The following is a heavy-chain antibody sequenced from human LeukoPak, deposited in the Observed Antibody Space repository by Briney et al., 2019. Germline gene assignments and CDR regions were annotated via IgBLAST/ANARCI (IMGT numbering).Heavy chain of an antibody. J-gene: IGHJ6*02. Sequence: PSETLSLTCTVSGGSISSYYWSWIRQPPGKGLEWIGYIYYSGSTNYNPSLKSRVTISVDTSKNQFSLKLSSVTAADTAVYYCARAGVAAAVGYYYGMDVWGQGTTVTVSS. CDR2: IYYSGST. CDR3: ARAGVAAAVGYYYGMDV. V-gene: IGHV4-59*01. D-gene: IGHD6-13*01. CDR1: GGSISSYY.